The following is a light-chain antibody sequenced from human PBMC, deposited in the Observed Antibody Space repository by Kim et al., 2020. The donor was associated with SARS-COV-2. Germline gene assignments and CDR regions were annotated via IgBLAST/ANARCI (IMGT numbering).Light chain of an antibody. CDR2: AAS. J-gene: IGKJ1*01. CDR1: QDIANY. Sequence: ASVGDAVTITCRASQDIANYLAWYQQKPVKVPKLLVYAASASKSGVPSRFSGRRSGTHFTLTISNLQPEDVATYYCQKYDSAPWSFGQGTKVEIK. V-gene: IGKV1-27*01. CDR3: QKYDSAPWS.